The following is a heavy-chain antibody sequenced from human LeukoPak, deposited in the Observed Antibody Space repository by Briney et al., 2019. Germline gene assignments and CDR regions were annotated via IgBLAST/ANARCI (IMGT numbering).Heavy chain of an antibody. V-gene: IGHV4-59*01. D-gene: IGHD3-16*02. J-gene: IGHJ4*02. CDR3: ASSLPDSQSYFFDY. Sequence: PSETLSLTCTVSGGSISSYYWSWIRQPPGRGLEWIGYIYYSGSTNYNPSLKSRATISVDTSKNQFSLKLSSVTAADTAVYYCASSLPDSQSYFFDYWGQGTLITVSS. CDR2: IYYSGST. CDR1: GGSISSYY.